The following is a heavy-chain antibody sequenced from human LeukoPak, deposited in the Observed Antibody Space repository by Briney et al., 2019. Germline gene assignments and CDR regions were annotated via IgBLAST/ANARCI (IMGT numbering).Heavy chain of an antibody. D-gene: IGHD3-10*01. CDR3: ATVLVTYGSGSYYFDY. CDR1: GYTFTSYD. J-gene: IGHJ4*02. CDR2: FDPEDGET. Sequence: ASVKVSCKASGYTFTSYDINWVRQAPGKGLEWMGGFDPEDGETIYAQKFQGRVTMTEDTSTDTAYMELSSLRSEDTAVYYCATVLVTYGSGSYYFDYWGQGTLVTVSS. V-gene: IGHV1-24*01.